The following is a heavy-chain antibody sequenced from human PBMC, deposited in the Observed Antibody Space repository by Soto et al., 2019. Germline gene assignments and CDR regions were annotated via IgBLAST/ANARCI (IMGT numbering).Heavy chain of an antibody. Sequence: EVQLVESGGGLVQPGGSLRLSCAASGFTFNNYWIHWVRQAPGKGLMWVSRINGDGTTTNYADSVRGRFANSRDNAENTVYLQMNSLRAEDTALYYCARGVRGHYGKDVWGQGTTVTVSS. D-gene: IGHD3-10*01. J-gene: IGHJ6*02. CDR1: GFTFNNYW. V-gene: IGHV3-74*01. CDR2: INGDGTTT. CDR3: ARGVRGHYGKDV.